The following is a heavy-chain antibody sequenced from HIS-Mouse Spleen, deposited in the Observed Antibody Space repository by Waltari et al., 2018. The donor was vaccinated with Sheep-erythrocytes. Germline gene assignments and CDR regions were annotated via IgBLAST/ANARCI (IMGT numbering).Heavy chain of an antibody. D-gene: IGHD6-13*01. CDR3: ARGYSSSWYFDY. V-gene: IGHV3-7*01. CDR1: GFTFSSYW. J-gene: IGHJ4*02. CDR2: KSQDGIEK. Sequence: EVQLVESGGGLVQPGGSLRLSCAASGFTFSSYWMSWVRQGPGKGREGGANKSQDGIEKYYVDSVKGRFTISRDNAKNSLYLQMNSLRAEDTAVYYCARGYSSSWYFDYWGQGTLVTVSS.